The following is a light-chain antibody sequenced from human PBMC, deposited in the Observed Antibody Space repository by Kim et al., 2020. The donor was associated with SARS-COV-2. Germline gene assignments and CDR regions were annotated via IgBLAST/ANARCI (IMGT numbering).Light chain of an antibody. J-gene: IGLJ3*02. CDR2: EDD. CDR3: QSYDGTGWV. Sequence: GETLTISRTRTGGSIATGYVHWYQQRPGRSPTTVIYEDDQRPSGVPDRFSASVDSSSNAASLIISGLETEDEADYYCQSYDGTGWVFGGGTKLTVL. CDR1: GGSIATGY. V-gene: IGLV6-57*01.